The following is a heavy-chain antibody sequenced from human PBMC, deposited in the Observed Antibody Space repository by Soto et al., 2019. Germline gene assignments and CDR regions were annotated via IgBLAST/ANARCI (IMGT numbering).Heavy chain of an antibody. CDR3: AKDRNRVRVAAAGLFDY. D-gene: IGHD6-13*01. V-gene: IGHV3-23*01. CDR1: GFTFSSYA. Sequence: EVQLLESGGGLVQPGGSLRLSCAASGFTFSSYAMSWVRQAPGKGLEWVSAISGSGGSTYYADSVKGRFTISRDNSKNTLYLQMNSLRAEDTAVYYCAKDRNRVRVAAAGLFDYWGQGTLVTVS. CDR2: ISGSGGST. J-gene: IGHJ4*02.